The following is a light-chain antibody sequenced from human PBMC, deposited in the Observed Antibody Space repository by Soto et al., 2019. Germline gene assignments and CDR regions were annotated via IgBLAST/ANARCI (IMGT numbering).Light chain of an antibody. CDR3: QQYYSTPWT. CDR1: QSVLSSSNNKNY. J-gene: IGKJ1*01. CDR2: WAS. Sequence: DIVMTQSPDSLAVSLGERATINCKSSQSVLSSSNNKNYLTWYQQKLGQRPRLLIYWASTRESGVPDRFSGSGSGADFTLTINSLQAEDVAVYYCQQYYSTPWTFGQGTQVAIK. V-gene: IGKV4-1*01.